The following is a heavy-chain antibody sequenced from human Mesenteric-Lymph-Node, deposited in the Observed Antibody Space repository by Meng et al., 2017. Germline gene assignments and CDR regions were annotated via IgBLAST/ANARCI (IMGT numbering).Heavy chain of an antibody. CDR2: IYYTGST. V-gene: IGHV4-30-4*01. J-gene: IGHJ4*02. D-gene: IGHD2-15*01. CDR3: ARVGGCSGGGCYHRLFDY. Sequence: VQLSGASPGRRNPSPTSSLTSPVSGGSISSGDYYWSWIRQPPGKGLEWIGFIYYTGSTYYNPSLKSRVIISVDTSKNQFSLKLNSVTAADTAVYYCARVGGCSGGGCYHRLFDYWGQGTLVTVSS. CDR1: GGSISSGDYY.